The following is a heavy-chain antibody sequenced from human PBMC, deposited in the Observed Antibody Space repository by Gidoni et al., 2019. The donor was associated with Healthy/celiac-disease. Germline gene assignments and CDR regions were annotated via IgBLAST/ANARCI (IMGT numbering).Heavy chain of an antibody. V-gene: IGHV3-33*01. D-gene: IGHD1-26*01. CDR2: IWYDGSNK. J-gene: IGHJ5*02. Sequence: QVQLVESGGGVVQPGRSLRLSCAASGFTFSSYGMHWVRQAPGKGLEWVAVIWYDGSNKYYADSVKGRFTISRDNSKNTLYLQMNSLRAEDTAVYYCARDRSSLGDNWFDPWGQGTLVTVSS. CDR3: ARDRSSLGDNWFDP. CDR1: GFTFSSYG.